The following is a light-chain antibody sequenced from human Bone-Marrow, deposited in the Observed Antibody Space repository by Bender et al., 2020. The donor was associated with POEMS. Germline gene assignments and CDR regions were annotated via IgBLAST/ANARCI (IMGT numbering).Light chain of an antibody. Sequence: QSVLTQPPSVSGAPGQRVTISCTGNNSNIGAGYDVHWYQQLPGAAPKLLMFHNNNRPSGVPDRFSGSRSGTSASLAISGLQSEDEADYYCAVWDDSLNGWVFGGGTKLTVL. J-gene: IGLJ3*02. CDR1: NSNIGAGYD. V-gene: IGLV1-40*01. CDR2: HNN. CDR3: AVWDDSLNGWV.